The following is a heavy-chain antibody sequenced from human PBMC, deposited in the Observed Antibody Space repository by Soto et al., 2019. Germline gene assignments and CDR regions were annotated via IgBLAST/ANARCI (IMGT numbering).Heavy chain of an antibody. CDR3: ARDSILGPPPG. Sequence: QVQLVESGGGVVQPGRSLRLSCAASGFTFSSYAMHWVRQAPGKGLEWVAVISYDGSNKYYADSVKGRFTISRDNSKNTLYLQMNSLRAEDTAGYYCARDSILGPPPGGGQGTLVTVSS. D-gene: IGHD3-16*01. J-gene: IGHJ4*02. V-gene: IGHV3-30-3*01. CDR1: GFTFSSYA. CDR2: ISYDGSNK.